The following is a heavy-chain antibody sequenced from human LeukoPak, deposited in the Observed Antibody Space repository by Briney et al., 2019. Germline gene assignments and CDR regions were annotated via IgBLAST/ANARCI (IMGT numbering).Heavy chain of an antibody. Sequence: SQTLSLTCTVSGDSISSGDYYWSWIRQPAGKGLEWIGRISSSGSTNYNPSLKSRVTISVDTSKNQFSLKLSSVTAADTAVYYCARVGDYVWGSYRFYHYFDYWGQGTLVTVSS. CDR1: GDSISSGDYY. CDR2: ISSSGST. CDR3: ARVGDYVWGSYRFYHYFDY. D-gene: IGHD3-16*02. J-gene: IGHJ4*02. V-gene: IGHV4-61*02.